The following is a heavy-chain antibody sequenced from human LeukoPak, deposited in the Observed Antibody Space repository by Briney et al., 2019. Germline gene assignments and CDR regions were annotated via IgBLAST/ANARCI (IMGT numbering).Heavy chain of an antibody. V-gene: IGHV3-20*04. D-gene: IGHD6-19*01. Sequence: GGSLRLSCAASGFTFDDYGMSWVRQAPGKGLEWVSGINWNGGSTGYADSVKGRFTISRDNAKNSLYLQMNSLRAEDTALYYCARGNWDSSDTHWYFDLRGRGTLVTVSS. J-gene: IGHJ2*01. CDR3: ARGNWDSSDTHWYFDL. CDR2: INWNGGST. CDR1: GFTFDDYG.